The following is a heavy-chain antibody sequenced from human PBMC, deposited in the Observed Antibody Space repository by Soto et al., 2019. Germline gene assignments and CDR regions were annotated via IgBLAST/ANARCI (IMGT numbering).Heavy chain of an antibody. V-gene: IGHV4-59*08. Sequence: SETLSLTCTVSGGSISSYYWSWIRQPPGKGLEWIGYIHYSGSTKYNPSLKSRVTISADTSKNQFSLKLSSVTAADTAVYYCARGHYDYWSGYFATIDYWGQGTQVTVSS. CDR3: ARGHYDYWSGYFATIDY. D-gene: IGHD3-3*01. CDR2: IHYSGST. J-gene: IGHJ4*02. CDR1: GGSISSYY.